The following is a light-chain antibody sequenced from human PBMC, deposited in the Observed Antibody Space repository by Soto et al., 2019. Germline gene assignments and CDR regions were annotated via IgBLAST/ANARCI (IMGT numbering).Light chain of an antibody. V-gene: IGKV3-15*01. CDR3: HQYNNWHTWT. CDR1: QGIGDT. Sequence: EVVMTKSPATLSVSPGTGVTLSCSTSQGIGDTLSGYQHKPRQTARLLIYYTSTSATGVPARFSGSRSGPEFSLTINSLQSEDFAIYYCHQYNNWHTWTFGQGTKVDNK. CDR2: YTS. J-gene: IGKJ1*01.